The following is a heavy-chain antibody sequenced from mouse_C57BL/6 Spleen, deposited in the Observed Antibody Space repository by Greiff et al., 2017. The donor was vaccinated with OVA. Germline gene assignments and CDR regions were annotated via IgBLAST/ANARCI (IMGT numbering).Heavy chain of an antibody. CDR3: ARGGPVGEGYYFDY. CDR2: FHPYNDDT. D-gene: IGHD1-1*01. Sequence: QVQLQQSGAELVKPGASVKMSCKASGYTFTTYPIEWMKQNHGKSLEWIGNFHPYNDDTKYNEKFKGKATLTVEKSSSTAYLELSRLTSDDAAVYDCARGGPVGEGYYFDYWGQGTTLTVSS. CDR1: GYTFTTYP. J-gene: IGHJ2*01. V-gene: IGHV1-47*01.